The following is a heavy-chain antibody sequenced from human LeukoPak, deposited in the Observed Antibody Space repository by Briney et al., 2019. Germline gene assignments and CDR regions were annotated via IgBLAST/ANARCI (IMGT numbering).Heavy chain of an antibody. CDR3: ARVQLKPQWLRESWGLDY. V-gene: IGHV1-8*01. J-gene: IGHJ4*02. CDR1: GYTFTSYD. CDR2: MNPNSGNT. Sequence: ASVKVSCKASGYTFTSYDINWVRQATGQGLEWMGWMNPNSGNTGYAQKFQGRVTMTRNTSISTAYMELSSLRSDDTAVYYCARVQLKPQWLRESWGLDYWGQGTLVTVSS. D-gene: IGHD5-12*01.